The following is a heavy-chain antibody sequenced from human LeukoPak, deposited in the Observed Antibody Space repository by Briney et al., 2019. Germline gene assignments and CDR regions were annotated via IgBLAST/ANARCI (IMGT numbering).Heavy chain of an antibody. CDR3: VRQGTNSGYYLLDY. Sequence: PSETLSLTCAVYGASLSEYYWSWIRQSPGKGREWIGEVDHKGPTVYSPTLNRKYNPSFKSRVTMSVDPSKNQFSLKLTSVTVADTATYYCVRQGTNSGYYLLDYWGQGHLVIVSS. V-gene: IGHV4-34*01. J-gene: IGHJ4*02. D-gene: IGHD3-22*01. CDR2: VDHKGPTVYSPTLNR. CDR1: GASLSEYY.